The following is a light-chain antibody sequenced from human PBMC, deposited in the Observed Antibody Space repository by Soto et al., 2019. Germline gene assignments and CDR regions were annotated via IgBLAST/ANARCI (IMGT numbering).Light chain of an antibody. CDR2: DVS. CDR3: SSYTSSSTLV. V-gene: IGLV2-14*01. CDR1: SSDVGGYNY. J-gene: IGLJ2*01. Sequence: QSALTQPASVSGSPGQSITISCTGTSSDVGGYNYVSWYQQHPGQAPKLMIYDVSNRPSGVSNRFSGSKSGNTASLTISGLQAEEEADYYCSSYTSSSTLVVGGGTKVTVL.